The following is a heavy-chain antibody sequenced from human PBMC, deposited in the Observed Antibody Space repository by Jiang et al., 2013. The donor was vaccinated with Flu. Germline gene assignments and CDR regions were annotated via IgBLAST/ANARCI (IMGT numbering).Heavy chain of an antibody. CDR2: ISYDGSNK. D-gene: IGHD4-11*01. CDR1: GFIFSDYG. CDR3: ASTSTVRGGTDYYYGMDV. J-gene: IGHJ6*02. V-gene: IGHV3-30*03. Sequence: QLLESGGGVVQPGRSLRLSCAASGFIFSDYGMHWVRQAPGKGLEWVAVISYDGSNKYYADSVKGRFTISRDNSKNTLYLQMNSLRAEDTAVYYCASTSTVRGGTDYYYGMDVWGQGTTVTVSS.